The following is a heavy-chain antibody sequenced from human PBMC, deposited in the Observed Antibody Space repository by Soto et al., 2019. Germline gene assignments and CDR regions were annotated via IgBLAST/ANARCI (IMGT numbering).Heavy chain of an antibody. Sequence: SETLSLTCTVSGGSISSGGYYWSWIRQHPGKGLEWIGYIYYSGSTYYNPSLKSRVTISVDTSKNQFSLKLSSVTAADTAVYYCANLLRDDNWFDPWRQGTLVTVSS. CDR1: GGSISSGGYY. J-gene: IGHJ5*02. CDR3: ANLLRDDNWFDP. CDR2: IYYSGST. V-gene: IGHV4-31*03. D-gene: IGHD2-15*01.